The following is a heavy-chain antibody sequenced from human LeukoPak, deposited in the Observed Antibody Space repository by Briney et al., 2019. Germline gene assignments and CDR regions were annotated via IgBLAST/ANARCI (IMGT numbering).Heavy chain of an antibody. J-gene: IGHJ3*02. CDR1: GFTFSSYG. V-gene: IGHV3-33*01. CDR2: IWYDGSNK. Sequence: GGSLRLFCAASGFTFSSYGMHWVRQAPGKGLEWVAVIWYDGSNKYYADSVKGRFTISRDNSKNTLYLQMNSLRAEDTAVYYCASSYSGSRLSAFDIWGQGTMITVSS. CDR3: ASSYSGSRLSAFDI. D-gene: IGHD1-26*01.